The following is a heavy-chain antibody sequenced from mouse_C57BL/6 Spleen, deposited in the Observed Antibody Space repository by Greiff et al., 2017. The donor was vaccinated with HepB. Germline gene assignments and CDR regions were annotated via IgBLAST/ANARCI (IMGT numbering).Heavy chain of an antibody. D-gene: IGHD1-1*01. CDR2: IYPGSGST. J-gene: IGHJ2*01. CDR3: ARGGYGSSYFDY. V-gene: IGHV1-55*01. CDR1: GYTFTSYW. Sequence: QVHVKQPGAELVKPGASVKMSCKASGYTFTSYWITWVKQRPGQGLEWIGDIYPGSGSTNYNEKFKSKATLTVDTSSSTAYMQLSSLTSEDSAVYYCARGGYGSSYFDYWGQGTTLTVSS.